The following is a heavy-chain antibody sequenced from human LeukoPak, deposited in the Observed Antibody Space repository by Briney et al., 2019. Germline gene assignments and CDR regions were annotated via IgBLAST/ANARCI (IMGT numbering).Heavy chain of an antibody. V-gene: IGHV4-31*03. CDR3: ARFTFGNRDY. D-gene: IGHD1/OR15-1a*01. J-gene: IGHJ4*02. CDR2: IYYSGTT. CDR1: GGSISGGTYY. Sequence: SETLSLTCTVSGGSISGGTYYWTWIRQHPGKGLEWIGSIYYSGTTYYNPSLKSRVTISVDTSKNQFSLKLSSVTAADTAVYYCARFTFGNRDYWGQGTLVIVSP.